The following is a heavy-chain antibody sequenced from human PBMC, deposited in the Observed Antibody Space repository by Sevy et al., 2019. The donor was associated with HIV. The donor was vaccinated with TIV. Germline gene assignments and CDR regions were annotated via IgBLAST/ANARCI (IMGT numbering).Heavy chain of an antibody. CDR2: IKSKTHGGTT. Sequence: GGALRLSCAASGFTFSNAWMSWVRQAPGKGLEWVGRIKSKTHGGTTDYAAPVKGRFTSSRDDSKNTLYLQMNSLKTDDTAVYYCTTDTAYCGGDCYSDAFDIWGQGTMVTVSS. D-gene: IGHD2-21*02. CDR1: GFTFSNAW. V-gene: IGHV3-15*01. J-gene: IGHJ3*02. CDR3: TTDTAYCGGDCYSDAFDI.